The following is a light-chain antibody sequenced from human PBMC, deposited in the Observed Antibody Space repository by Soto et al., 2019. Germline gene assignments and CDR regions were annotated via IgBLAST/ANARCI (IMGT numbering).Light chain of an antibody. CDR2: AAS. V-gene: IGKV1-39*01. CDR1: QSISNY. Sequence: DIQMTQSPSSLSASVGDRVTITCRASQSISNYLNWYQQKPGKAPKLLMFAASSLQSGVPSRFSGGGSGTDVTLTISSLQPEDFATYYCQQSYSTPRTFDQGTKVEIK. J-gene: IGKJ1*01. CDR3: QQSYSTPRT.